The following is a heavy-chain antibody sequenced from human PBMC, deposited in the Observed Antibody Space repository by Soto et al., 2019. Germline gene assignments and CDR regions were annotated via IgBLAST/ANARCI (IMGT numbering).Heavy chain of an antibody. Sequence: QVQLVESGGGVVQPGRSLRLSCAASGFTFSSYAMHWVRQAPGKGLEWVAVISYDGSNKYYADSVKGRFTISRDNSKNTLYLQMNSLRAEDTAVYYCAREAYDYVWGSYLLWGQGTLVTVSS. J-gene: IGHJ4*02. CDR1: GFTFSSYA. V-gene: IGHV3-30-3*01. CDR2: ISYDGSNK. D-gene: IGHD3-16*02. CDR3: AREAYDYVWGSYLL.